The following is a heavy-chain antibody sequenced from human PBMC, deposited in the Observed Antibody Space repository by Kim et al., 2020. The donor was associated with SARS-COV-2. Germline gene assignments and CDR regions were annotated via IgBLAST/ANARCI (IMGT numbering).Heavy chain of an antibody. V-gene: IGHV3-7*01. D-gene: IGHD4-17*01. J-gene: IGHJ6*02. CDR3: AREMTTVIHYYGMDV. Sequence: VDSGKGRFTISSDNAKNSLYLQMNRLRAEDTAVYYWAREMTTVIHYYGMDVWGQGTTVTVSS.